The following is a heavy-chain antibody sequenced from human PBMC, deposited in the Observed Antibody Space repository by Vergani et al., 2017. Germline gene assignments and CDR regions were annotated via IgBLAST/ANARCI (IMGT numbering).Heavy chain of an antibody. Sequence: QVQLVQSGAEVKKPGSSVKVSCKASGGTFSSYAISWVRQAPGQGLEWMGGIIPIFGTANYAQKFQGRFTITADESTSTAYMELSSLRSEDTAVYYCARDHSGSGSTHDAFDIWGQGTMVTVSS. D-gene: IGHD3-3*01. CDR1: GGTFSSYA. CDR3: ARDHSGSGSTHDAFDI. CDR2: IIPIFGTA. V-gene: IGHV1-69*01. J-gene: IGHJ3*02.